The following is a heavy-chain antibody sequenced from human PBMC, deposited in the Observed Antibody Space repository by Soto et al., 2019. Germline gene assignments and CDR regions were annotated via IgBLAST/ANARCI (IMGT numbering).Heavy chain of an antibody. CDR1: GGSISSYY. CDR2: IYYSGST. V-gene: IGHV4-59*01. CDR3: ARGSRFLEWLPLDY. Sequence: PSETLSLTCTVSGGSISSYYWSWIRQPPGKGLEWIGYIYYSGSTNYNPSLKSRVTMSVDTSKNQFSLKLSSVTAADTAVYYCARGSRFLEWLPLDYWGQGTLVTVSS. D-gene: IGHD3-3*01. J-gene: IGHJ4*02.